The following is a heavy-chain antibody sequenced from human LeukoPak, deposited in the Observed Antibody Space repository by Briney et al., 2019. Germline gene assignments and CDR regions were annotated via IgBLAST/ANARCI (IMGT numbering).Heavy chain of an antibody. CDR2: INPNSGGT. D-gene: IGHD6-13*01. V-gene: IGHV1-2*02. Sequence: ASVKVSCKASGYTFTGYYMHWVRQAPGQWLEWMGWINPNSGGTNYAQKFQGRVTMTRDTSISTAYMELSRLRSDDTAVYYCARDGGSSWSTYYYYYMDVWGKGTTVTVSS. CDR3: ARDGGSSWSTYYYYYMDV. J-gene: IGHJ6*03. CDR1: GYTFTGYY.